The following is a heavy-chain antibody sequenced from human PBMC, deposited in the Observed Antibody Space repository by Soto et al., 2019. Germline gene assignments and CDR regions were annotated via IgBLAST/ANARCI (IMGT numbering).Heavy chain of an antibody. Sequence: ASVKVSCKASGYTFTGYYMHWVRQAPGQGLERMGWINPNSGGTNYAQKFQGRVTMTRDTSISTAYMELSRLRSDDTAVYYCARVILDIVVVPAAMDPWGQGTLVTVSS. CDR1: GYTFTGYY. J-gene: IGHJ5*02. CDR2: INPNSGGT. CDR3: ARVILDIVVVPAAMDP. V-gene: IGHV1-2*02. D-gene: IGHD2-2*01.